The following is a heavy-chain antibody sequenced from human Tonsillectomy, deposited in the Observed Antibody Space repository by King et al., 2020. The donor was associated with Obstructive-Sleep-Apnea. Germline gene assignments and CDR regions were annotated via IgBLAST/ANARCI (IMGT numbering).Heavy chain of an antibody. V-gene: IGHV2-5*02. Sequence: TLKESGPTLVKPTQTLTLTCTFSGLSLTSNGMRVAWIRQPPGKALEWLALIYWDDDKRNSPSLKIRLTITKDTSKNQVVLTMTNMDPVDTATYFCARPSGGNGMDGGGQGTTVSVSS. J-gene: IGHJ6*02. CDR3: ARPSGGNGMDG. CDR1: GLSLTSNGMR. CDR2: IYWDDDK.